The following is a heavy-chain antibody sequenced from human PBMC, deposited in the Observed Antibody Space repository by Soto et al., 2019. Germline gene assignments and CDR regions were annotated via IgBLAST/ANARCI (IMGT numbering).Heavy chain of an antibody. CDR1: GGSIRNYY. Sequence: PSETLSLTCTVSGGSIRNYYWSWFRQPPGNGLEWIGFIYYSGTTNYNPSLKSRVTISVDTSKNQFSLKLTSVTAADTAVYYCARPPVLYNWFAFDPCGQGTLVT. V-gene: IGHV4-59*08. J-gene: IGHJ5*02. D-gene: IGHD1-20*01. CDR2: IYYSGTT. CDR3: ARPPVLYNWFAFDP.